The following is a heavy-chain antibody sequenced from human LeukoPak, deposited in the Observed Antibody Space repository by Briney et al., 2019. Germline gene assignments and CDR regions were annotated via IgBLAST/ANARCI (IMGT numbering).Heavy chain of an antibody. CDR1: GYTFTSYY. CDR2: INPSGGST. J-gene: IGHJ4*02. CDR3: ARVYGESGYDILTGYYRGDFDY. Sequence: ASVKVSCKASGYTFTSYYMHWVRQPPGQGLEWMGIINPSGGSTTYAQKFQGRVTMTRDTSTSTVYMELSSLRSEDTAVYDCARVYGESGYDILTGYYRGDFDYWGQGTLVTVSS. V-gene: IGHV1-46*01. D-gene: IGHD3-9*01.